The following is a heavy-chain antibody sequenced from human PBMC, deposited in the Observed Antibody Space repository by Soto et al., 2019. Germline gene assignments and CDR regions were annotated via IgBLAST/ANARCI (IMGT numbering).Heavy chain of an antibody. CDR2: TYYRSKWYS. Sequence: SRTLSLACPISGDSVSSTSAAWSWIRQSPSRGLEWLGRTYYRSKWYSDYAVSVKSRITINPDTSKNQFSLQLNSVTPEDTAVYYCARGSYYSGWVWGQGTLVTVS. CDR1: GDSVSSTSAA. CDR3: ARGSYYSGWV. J-gene: IGHJ4*02. D-gene: IGHD6-19*01. V-gene: IGHV6-1*01.